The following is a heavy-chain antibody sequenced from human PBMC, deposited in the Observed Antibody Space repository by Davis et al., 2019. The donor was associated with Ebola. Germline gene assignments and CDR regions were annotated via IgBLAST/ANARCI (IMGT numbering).Heavy chain of an antibody. Sequence: MPSETLSLTCTVPGGSISSYYWSWIRQPPGKGLEWIGYIYYSGSTNYNPSLKSRVTISVDTSKNQFSLKLSSVTAADTAVYYCAGGVLVPAAIGWYWFDPWGQGTLVTASS. CDR3: AGGVLVPAAIGWYWFDP. V-gene: IGHV4-59*01. D-gene: IGHD2-2*02. J-gene: IGHJ5*02. CDR2: IYYSGST. CDR1: GGSISSYY.